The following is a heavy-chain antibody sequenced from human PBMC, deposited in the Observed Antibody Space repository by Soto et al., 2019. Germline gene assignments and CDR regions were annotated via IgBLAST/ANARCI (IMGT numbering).Heavy chain of an antibody. D-gene: IGHD5-18*01. CDR1: GFTFSNAW. Sequence: GGSLRLSCAASGFTFSNAWMNWVRQAPGKGLEWVGRIKSKTDGGTTDYVAPVKGRFTISRDDSKNTLYLQMNSLKTEDTAVYYCTTVRGTAMELYYFDYWGQGTLVTVSS. CDR3: TTVRGTAMELYYFDY. V-gene: IGHV3-15*07. J-gene: IGHJ4*02. CDR2: IKSKTDGGTT.